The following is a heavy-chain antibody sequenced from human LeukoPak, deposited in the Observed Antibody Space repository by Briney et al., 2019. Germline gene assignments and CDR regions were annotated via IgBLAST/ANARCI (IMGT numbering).Heavy chain of an antibody. CDR1: GGSISSYY. D-gene: IGHD5-18*01. J-gene: IGHJ4*02. CDR3: ASRRDTAMVTIDY. CDR2: IYYSGST. Sequence: SETLSLTCTVSGGSISSYYWSWIRQPPGKGLEWIGYIYYSGSTNYNPSLESRVTISVDTSKNQFSLKLSSVTAADTAVYYCASRRDTAMVTIDYWGQGTLVTVSS. V-gene: IGHV4-59*01.